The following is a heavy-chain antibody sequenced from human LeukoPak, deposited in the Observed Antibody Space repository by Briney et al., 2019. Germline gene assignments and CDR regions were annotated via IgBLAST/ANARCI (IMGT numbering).Heavy chain of an antibody. Sequence: GGSLRLSCAASGFIFSGHAMNWVRQVPGKGLEWVSSISGSGMHTYYAAPVKGRFTISRDNSKNTADLQMNSLRAEDTAIYYCAKAILRYYEGLFDFWGQGILVTVSS. D-gene: IGHD3-9*01. CDR2: ISGSGMHT. CDR1: GFIFSGHA. J-gene: IGHJ4*02. V-gene: IGHV3-23*01. CDR3: AKAILRYYEGLFDF.